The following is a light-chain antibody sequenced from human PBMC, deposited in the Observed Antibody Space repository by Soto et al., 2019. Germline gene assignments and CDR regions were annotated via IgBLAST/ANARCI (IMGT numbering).Light chain of an antibody. J-gene: IGLJ1*01. CDR3: CSYTTNIAPYV. CDR2: DVV. Sequence: QSALTQPASVSGSPGQSITISCTGTSHDIGNGYDSVSWYQQHPGKAPKLIIYDVVNQPSGVSSRFSGSKSGNTASLTISGLQAEDEADYYCCSYTTNIAPYVFGTGTKVTVL. CDR1: SHDIGNGYDS. V-gene: IGLV2-14*03.